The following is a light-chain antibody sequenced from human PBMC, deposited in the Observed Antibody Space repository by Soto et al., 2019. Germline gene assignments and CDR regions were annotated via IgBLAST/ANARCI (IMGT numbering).Light chain of an antibody. J-gene: IGLJ2*01. Sequence: QSVLTQPASGSGSPGQSITISCTGTSSDIGYYDFVSWYQQHPDKAPKVIIYDVTNRPSGVSNRFSGSKSGNTASLTISGLQAEDEGDYYCSSYTTSNTVIIGGGTKLTVL. CDR3: SSYTTSNTVI. CDR1: SSDIGYYDF. CDR2: DVT. V-gene: IGLV2-14*01.